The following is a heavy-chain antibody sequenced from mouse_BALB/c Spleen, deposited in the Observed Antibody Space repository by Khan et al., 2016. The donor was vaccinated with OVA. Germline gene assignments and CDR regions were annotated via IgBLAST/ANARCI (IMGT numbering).Heavy chain of an antibody. D-gene: IGHD1-1*01. CDR2: ISYSGRT. CDR3: ARSGTITTVVATDFDY. J-gene: IGHJ2*01. Sequence: EVQLQESGPGLVKPSQSLSLTCTVTGYSITSDYAWNWIRQFPGNKLEWMGYISYSGRTSYNPSLKRRFSIPRDTSKNQFFLQLNFVTTEDTATYYCARSGTITTVVATDFDYWGQGTTLTVSS. CDR1: GYSITSDYA. V-gene: IGHV3-2*02.